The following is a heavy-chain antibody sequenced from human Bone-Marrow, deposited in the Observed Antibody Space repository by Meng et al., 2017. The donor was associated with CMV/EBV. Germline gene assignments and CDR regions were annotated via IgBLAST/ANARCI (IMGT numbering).Heavy chain of an antibody. V-gene: IGHV4-38-2*02. CDR2: INHSGNT. D-gene: IGHD2-21*01. CDR1: GYSISSGYY. J-gene: IGHJ6*02. Sequence: SETLSLTCTVSGYSISSGYYWGWIRQPPGKGLEWIGEINHSGNTNYNPSLAARVTISVGTSKRQFSLSLNSVTAADTAVYYCARGQPKIVVVATSNGLDVWGQGTTVTVSS. CDR3: ARGQPKIVVVATSNGLDV.